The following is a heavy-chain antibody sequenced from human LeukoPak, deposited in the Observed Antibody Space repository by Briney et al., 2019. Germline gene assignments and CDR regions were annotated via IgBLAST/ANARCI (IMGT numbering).Heavy chain of an antibody. CDR1: GGSISSSSYY. J-gene: IGHJ6*03. Sequence: SETLSLTCTVSGGSISSSSYYWGWIRQPPGKGLEWIGSIYYSGSTYYNPSLKSRVTISVDTSKNQFSLKLSSVTAADTAVYHCARNYGPHYDFWSGTYYYYMDVWGKGTTVTVSS. D-gene: IGHD3-3*01. CDR3: ARNYGPHYDFWSGTYYYYMDV. V-gene: IGHV4-39*01. CDR2: IYYSGST.